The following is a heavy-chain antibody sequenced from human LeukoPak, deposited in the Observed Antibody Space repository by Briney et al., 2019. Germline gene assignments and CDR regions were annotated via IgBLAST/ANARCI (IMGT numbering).Heavy chain of an antibody. CDR1: GYIFTGHF. CDR2: IDPKSGCT. CDR3: ARWRGYSSGWSGPFDD. J-gene: IGHJ4*02. Sequence: SVKVSCQASGYIFTGHFMHWVRQAPGQGLEWMGLIDPKSGCTNYAQKFQGRLTMTRDTSISTGYMELSRLPSDHTHVYYCARWRGYSSGWSGPFDDWGQGTLVTVSS. D-gene: IGHD6-19*01. V-gene: IGHV1-2*02.